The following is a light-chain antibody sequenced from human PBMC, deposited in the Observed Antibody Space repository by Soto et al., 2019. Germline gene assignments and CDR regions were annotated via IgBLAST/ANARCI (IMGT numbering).Light chain of an antibody. Sequence: DIQMTQSPSTLSASVGDRVTITCRASQSISSWLAWYQQKPGKAPRLLIYKASDLESGVPSRFSGSGSGTEFTLTISSLQPDDFATYYCQHYNNYLLTFGGGTKVDIK. CDR2: KAS. CDR1: QSISSW. J-gene: IGKJ4*01. CDR3: QHYNNYLLT. V-gene: IGKV1-5*03.